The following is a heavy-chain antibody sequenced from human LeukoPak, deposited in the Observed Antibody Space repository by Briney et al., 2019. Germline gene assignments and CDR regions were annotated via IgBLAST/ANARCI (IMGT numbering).Heavy chain of an antibody. CDR3: VTDSLTPYTSSWTHVFDS. CDR2: FDPEDAET. D-gene: IGHD6-13*01. J-gene: IGHJ3*02. CDR1: GSTLTELS. Sequence: ASVKVSCKVSGSTLTELSIHWVRQAPGEGLEWMGGFDPEDAETVYAQKFQGRVAMTEDPSTDTGYLELSSLRSEDTAVYYCVTDSLTPYTSSWTHVFDSGGLGTLVPVSP. V-gene: IGHV1-24*01.